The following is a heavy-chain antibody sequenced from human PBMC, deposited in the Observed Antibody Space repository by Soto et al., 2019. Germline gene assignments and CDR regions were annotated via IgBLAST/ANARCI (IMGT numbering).Heavy chain of an antibody. V-gene: IGHV1-69*08. D-gene: IGHD6-13*01. CDR2: IIPILGIA. Sequence: QVQLVQSGAEVKKPGSSVKVSCKASGGTFSSYTISWVRQAPGQGLEWMGRIIPILGIANYAQKFQGRVTITADKSTSTAYMELSSLRSEDTAVYYCARDSSSWLNWFDPWGQGTLVTVSS. CDR3: ARDSSSWLNWFDP. CDR1: GGTFSSYT. J-gene: IGHJ5*02.